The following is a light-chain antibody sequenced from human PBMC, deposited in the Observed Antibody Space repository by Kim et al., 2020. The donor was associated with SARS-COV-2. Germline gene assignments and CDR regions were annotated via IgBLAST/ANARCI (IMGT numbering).Light chain of an antibody. V-gene: IGKV1-39*01. J-gene: IGKJ1*01. CDR1: QSIDRS. Sequence: DIQMTQSPSSLSASVGDRVTITCRASQSIDRSLNWYQQKPGKAPNLVIYAASSLQSGIPSRFSGTGSGTDFTLTISSLQLEDSATYFCQESFRTPWTFGQGTKVDIK. CDR3: QESFRTPWT. CDR2: AAS.